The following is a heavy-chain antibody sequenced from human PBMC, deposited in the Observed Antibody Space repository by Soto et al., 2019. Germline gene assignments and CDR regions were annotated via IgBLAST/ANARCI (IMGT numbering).Heavy chain of an antibody. J-gene: IGHJ4*02. D-gene: IGHD1-26*01. V-gene: IGHV1-18*01. Sequence: QVQLGQSGAEVQKPGASVKVSCKASGYTFTNYGISWVRQAPGQGLEWMGWISAYNGNTNYAQKLQGRVTMTADTSTSTADMELRRLRPDETAVYYCARDDPYSGSYYGADCWGQGTLVTVTS. CDR3: ARDDPYSGSYYGADC. CDR2: ISAYNGNT. CDR1: GYTFTNYG.